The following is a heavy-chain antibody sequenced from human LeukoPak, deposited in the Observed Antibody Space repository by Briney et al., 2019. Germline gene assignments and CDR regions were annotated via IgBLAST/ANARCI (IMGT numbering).Heavy chain of an antibody. CDR1: GGSISSYY. V-gene: IGHV4-59*01. Sequence: SETLSLTCTVSGGSISSYYWSWIRQPPGEGLEWIGYIHYSGDTNYNPSLKSRVTTSLDTSRKQFSLKLRSVTAADTAVYYCARGVVTYYGSGSYFFWYFDLWGRGTLVTVSS. D-gene: IGHD3-10*01. CDR2: IHYSGDT. CDR3: ARGVVTYYGSGSYFFWYFDL. J-gene: IGHJ2*01.